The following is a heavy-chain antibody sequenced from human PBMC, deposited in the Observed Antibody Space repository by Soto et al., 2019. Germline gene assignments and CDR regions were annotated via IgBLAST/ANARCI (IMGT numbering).Heavy chain of an antibody. V-gene: IGHV2-26*01. CDR3: ARAHYDILACYWGFYGMDV. D-gene: IGHD3-9*01. CDR1: GFSLSNARMG. Sequence: QVTLKESGPVLVKPTETLTLTCTVSGFSLSNARMGVSWIRQPPGKALEWLAHIFSNDEKSYSTSLKSRLTIPQDTPKSLVFITLTNLYPVDTATYYCARAHYDILACYWGFYGMDVWGQGTTVTVSS. CDR2: IFSNDEK. J-gene: IGHJ6*02.